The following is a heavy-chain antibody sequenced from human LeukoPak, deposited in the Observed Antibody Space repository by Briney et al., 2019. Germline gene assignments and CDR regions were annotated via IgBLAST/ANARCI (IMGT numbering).Heavy chain of an antibody. CDR3: ARVLTYYYGSGSPSYYYYYYGMDV. CDR1: GFTFSDYY. CDR2: ISSSSSYT. V-gene: IGHV3-11*05. D-gene: IGHD3-10*01. Sequence: PGGSLSLSCAASGFTFSDYYMSWIRQAPGKGLEWVSYISSSSSYTNYADSVKGRFTISRDNAKNSLYLQMNSLRAEDTAVYYCARVLTYYYGSGSPSYYYYYYGMDVWGQGTTVTVSS. J-gene: IGHJ6*02.